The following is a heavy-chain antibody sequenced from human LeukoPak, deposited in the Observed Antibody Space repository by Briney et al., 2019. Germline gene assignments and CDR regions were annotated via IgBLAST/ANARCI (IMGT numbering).Heavy chain of an antibody. Sequence: GGSLRLSCAASGFTFNSYAMHWVRQAPGKGLEWVAVISYDGNNKYYADSVKGRFTISRDNSKNTLYLQMNSLRAEDTAVYYCARDTSFVVVPAAANGIDFWGQGTLVSVSS. CDR2: ISYDGNNK. CDR1: GFTFNSYA. V-gene: IGHV3-30-3*01. J-gene: IGHJ4*02. D-gene: IGHD2-2*01. CDR3: ARDTSFVVVPAAANGIDF.